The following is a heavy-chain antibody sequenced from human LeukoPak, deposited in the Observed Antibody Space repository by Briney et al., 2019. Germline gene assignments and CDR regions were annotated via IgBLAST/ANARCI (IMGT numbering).Heavy chain of an antibody. CDR1: GFTFSSYA. CDR3: AKDTFLMVNWLDP. Sequence: GGSLRLSCAASGFTFSSYAMHWVRQAPGKGLEWVAVISYDGSNKYYADSVKGRFTISRDNSKNTLYLQMNSLRAEDTAVYYCAKDTFLMVNWLDPWGQGTLVTVSS. D-gene: IGHD3-10*01. J-gene: IGHJ5*02. V-gene: IGHV3-30*04. CDR2: ISYDGSNK.